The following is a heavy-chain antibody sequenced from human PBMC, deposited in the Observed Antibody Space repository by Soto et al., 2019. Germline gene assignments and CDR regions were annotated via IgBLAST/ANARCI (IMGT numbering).Heavy chain of an antibody. V-gene: IGHV1-69*13. Sequence: SVKVSCKPSGGTFSSYAISWVRQAPGQGLEWMGGIIPMFGTANYAQKFQGRVTITADESTSTAYMELSSLRSEDTAVYYCARVRPYDSSGYPFPGVSFDMWGQGTMATVSS. J-gene: IGHJ3*02. CDR3: ARVRPYDSSGYPFPGVSFDM. CDR2: IIPMFGTA. D-gene: IGHD3-22*01. CDR1: GGTFSSYA.